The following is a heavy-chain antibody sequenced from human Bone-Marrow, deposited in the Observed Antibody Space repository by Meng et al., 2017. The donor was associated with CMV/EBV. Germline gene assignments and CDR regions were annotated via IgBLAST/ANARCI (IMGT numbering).Heavy chain of an antibody. CDR1: GGSISNNNYY. Sequence: SETLSLTCTVSGGSISNNNYYWGWIRQPPGKGLEWIGSIYYSGSTYYNPSLKSRVTTSVDTSKNQFSLKLSSVTAADTAVYYCARDDYYSLQVDYWGQGALVTVSS. J-gene: IGHJ4*02. CDR2: IYYSGST. V-gene: IGHV4-39*07. D-gene: IGHD4/OR15-4a*01. CDR3: ARDDYYSLQVDY.